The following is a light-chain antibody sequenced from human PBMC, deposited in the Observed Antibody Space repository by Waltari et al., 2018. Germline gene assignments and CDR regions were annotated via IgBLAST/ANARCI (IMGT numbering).Light chain of an antibody. CDR3: QHTYRAPLT. J-gene: IGKJ4*01. CDR2: TAS. Sequence: DIQLTQSPSSLSASVGDRVTITCRASQNIRNDLNWYQPKPGKAPKLLIYTASTLQSGVPSRFSGIGSGSDFTLTINGLQPEDFATYYCQHTYRAPLTFGGGTK. CDR1: QNIRND. V-gene: IGKV1-39*01.